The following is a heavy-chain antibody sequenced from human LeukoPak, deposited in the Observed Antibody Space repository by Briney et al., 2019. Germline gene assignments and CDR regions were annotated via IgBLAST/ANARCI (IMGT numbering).Heavy chain of an antibody. CDR2: ISSSSSYI. CDR1: GFTFSSYS. Sequence: GGSLRLSCAASGFTFSSYSMNWVRQAPGKGLEWVSSISSSSSYIYYADSVKGRFTISRDNAKNSLNLQMNSLRAEDTAVYYCAGPSNSSSWAPFDYWGQGTLVTVSS. D-gene: IGHD6-13*01. V-gene: IGHV3-21*01. CDR3: AGPSNSSSWAPFDY. J-gene: IGHJ4*02.